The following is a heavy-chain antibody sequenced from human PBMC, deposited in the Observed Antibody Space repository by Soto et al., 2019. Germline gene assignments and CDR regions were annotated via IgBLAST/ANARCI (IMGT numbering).Heavy chain of an antibody. J-gene: IGHJ4*02. Sequence: QVQLVQSGAEVKKPGASVKVSCKASGYTFTWYYLHWMRQAPGQGLEWMGWINPNSGDTRYAQKFQGWVTMTRDTSINTAYMDLSRLKSDDTAVYYCARGPQSGDFDYWGQGTLVTVSS. CDR1: GYTFTWYY. CDR2: INPNSGDT. D-gene: IGHD1-26*01. V-gene: IGHV1-2*04. CDR3: ARGPQSGDFDY.